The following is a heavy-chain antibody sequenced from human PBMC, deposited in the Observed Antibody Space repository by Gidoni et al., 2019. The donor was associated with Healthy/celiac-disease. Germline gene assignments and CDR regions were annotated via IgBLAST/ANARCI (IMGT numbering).Heavy chain of an antibody. Sequence: QVPLVESGGGVVQPGRSLRLSFQAAGFPFISDGMHWVRQAPGKGLECVAVIGYDGSNKYYADSVNGRFTISRDNSKNTLYLKMNSLRAEDTAVYYCAREGYSSGYYYYLDYWGQGTLVTVSS. D-gene: IGHD3-22*01. J-gene: IGHJ4*02. CDR1: GFPFISDG. V-gene: IGHV3-33*01. CDR2: IGYDGSNK. CDR3: AREGYSSGYYYYLDY.